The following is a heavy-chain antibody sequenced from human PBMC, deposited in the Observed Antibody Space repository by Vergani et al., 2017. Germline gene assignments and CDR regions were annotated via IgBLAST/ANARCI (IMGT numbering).Heavy chain of an antibody. CDR2: MSSGDSI. Sequence: QVQLVESGGGLVKPGGSLRLSCAASGFTFSDHYMSWVRQAPGKGLEWISYMSSGDSIYYADSVKGRFTVSRDNTKNTLYLQMNSLRAEDTAVYYCARETDTGSSVSYNYYAIDVWGQGTTVSVSS. D-gene: IGHD3-9*01. CDR3: ARETDTGSSVSYNYYAIDV. J-gene: IGHJ6*02. V-gene: IGHV3-11*04. CDR1: GFTFSDHY.